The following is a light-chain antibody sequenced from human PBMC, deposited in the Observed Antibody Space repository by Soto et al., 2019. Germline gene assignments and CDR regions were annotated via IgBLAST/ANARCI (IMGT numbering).Light chain of an antibody. Sequence: QYVLTQPASVSGSPGQSITISCTGTSSDVGSYNLVSWYQQHPGKAPKLMIYEVSKRPSGVSNRFSGSKSGNTASLTISGLQAEDEADYYCCSYAGTLVFGGGTKVTVL. J-gene: IGLJ2*01. CDR3: CSYAGTLV. V-gene: IGLV2-23*02. CDR2: EVS. CDR1: SSDVGSYNL.